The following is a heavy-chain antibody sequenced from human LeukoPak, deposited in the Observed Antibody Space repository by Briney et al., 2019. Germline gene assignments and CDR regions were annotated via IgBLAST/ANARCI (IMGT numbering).Heavy chain of an antibody. CDR1: GFTFDDYT. CDR2: LAWNADRT. CDR3: ARDIAVAATGGAFDY. J-gene: IGHJ4*02. V-gene: IGHV3-43*01. Sequence: GGSLRLSCAASGFTFDDYTMYWVCQPPGKGLEWVSLLAWNADRTYYADSVKGRFTISRDNSKNSLYLQMNSLKIEDTALYYCARDIAVAATGGAFDYWGQGTLVTVSS. D-gene: IGHD2-15*01.